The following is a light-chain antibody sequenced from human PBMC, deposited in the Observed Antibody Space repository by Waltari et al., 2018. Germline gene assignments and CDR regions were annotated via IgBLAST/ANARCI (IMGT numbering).Light chain of an antibody. J-gene: IGKJ4*01. CDR1: QNINIY. CDR3: QQRTKWVT. Sequence: DIVLTQSPATLSLSPGERATLSCRASQNINIYLAWYQQKPGQAPRLLIYDAYNRATGVPARFSGSGSGTDFTLTISSLEPEDFAVYYCQQRTKWVTFGGGTTLDIK. V-gene: IGKV3-11*01. CDR2: DAY.